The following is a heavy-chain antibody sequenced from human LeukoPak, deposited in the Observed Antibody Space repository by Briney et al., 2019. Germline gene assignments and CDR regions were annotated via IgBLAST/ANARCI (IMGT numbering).Heavy chain of an antibody. V-gene: IGHV1-46*01. CDR2: INPCDGNT. Sequence: ASVKVSCKASGYTFSSYYIHWVRHAPGQGLGGMAIINPCDGNTNYAQKFHGRVILTKETSTSTVYVDVSRLGSDDTAVYYCARDSDWGWLDAFDIWGQGTMVTVSS. CDR3: ARDSDWGWLDAFDI. J-gene: IGHJ3*02. CDR1: GYTFSSYY. D-gene: IGHD7-27*01.